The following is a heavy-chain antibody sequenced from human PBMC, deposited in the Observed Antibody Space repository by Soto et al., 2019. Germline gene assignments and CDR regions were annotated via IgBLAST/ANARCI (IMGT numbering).Heavy chain of an antibody. V-gene: IGHV3-23*01. D-gene: IGHD2-15*01. J-gene: IGHJ6*03. CDR3: AKLECSGGSCYSGRLVDYFYYYMAV. Sequence: EVQLLESGGGLVQPGGSLRLSCAASGFTFDTYAMSWVRQAPGKGLEWVSAISGSGAKTYYADSVKGRFTISRDNSKNTLYLQMNRLRAEDTAVYHCAKLECSGGSCYSGRLVDYFYYYMAVWGKGTTVTVSS. CDR1: GFTFDTYA. CDR2: ISGSGAKT.